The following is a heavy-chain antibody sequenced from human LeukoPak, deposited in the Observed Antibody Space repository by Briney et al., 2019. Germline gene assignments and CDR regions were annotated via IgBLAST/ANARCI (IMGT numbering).Heavy chain of an antibody. Sequence: GASVKVSCKASGYTFTTYGMNWVRQAPGQGLEWMGWINTNTGNPTYAQGFTGRFVFSLDTSVSTAYLQISSLKAEDTAVYYCARPITKTYYDFWSGYTWFDPWGQGTLVTVSS. J-gene: IGHJ5*02. CDR3: ARPITKTYYDFWSGYTWFDP. CDR2: INTNTGNP. CDR1: GYTFTTYG. D-gene: IGHD3-3*01. V-gene: IGHV7-4-1*02.